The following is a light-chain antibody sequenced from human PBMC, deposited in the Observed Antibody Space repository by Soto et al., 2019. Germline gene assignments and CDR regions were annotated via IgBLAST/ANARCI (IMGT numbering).Light chain of an antibody. CDR2: DAS. J-gene: IGKJ1*01. CDR3: YQRSNWPPLT. Sequence: EIVLTQSPATLSLSPGERATLSCRASQSVSSYLAWYQQKPGQAPRLLIYDASNRATGIPARFSGSWSGTDFTLTTSSLDSEDFIVFYCYQRSNWPPLTFGPDTEVEIK. V-gene: IGKV3-11*01. CDR1: QSVSSY.